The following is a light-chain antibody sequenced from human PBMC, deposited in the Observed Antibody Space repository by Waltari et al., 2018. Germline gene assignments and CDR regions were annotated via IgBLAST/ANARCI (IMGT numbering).Light chain of an antibody. CDR1: QSVSSY. J-gene: IGKJ4*01. CDR3: QQRSNWPVSLT. CDR2: DAS. Sequence: EIVLTQSPATLSLSPGERATLSCRASQSVSSYFAWYQQKPGQAPRLLIYDASNRATGIPARFSGSGSGTDFTLTISSLEPEDFAVYYCQQRSNWPVSLTFGGGTKVEIK. V-gene: IGKV3-11*01.